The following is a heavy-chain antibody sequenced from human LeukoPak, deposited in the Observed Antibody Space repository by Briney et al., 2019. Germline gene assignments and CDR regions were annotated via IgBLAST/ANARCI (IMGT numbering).Heavy chain of an antibody. J-gene: IGHJ4*02. Sequence: ASETLSLTCTVSGGSISSYYWSWIRQPPGKGLEWIGYIYYSGSTNYNPSLKSRVTISVDTSKSQFSLKLSSVTAADTAVYYCARGGYDILTGYLFWGQGTLVTVSS. D-gene: IGHD3-9*01. CDR3: ARGGYDILTGYLF. CDR1: GGSISSYY. V-gene: IGHV4-59*01. CDR2: IYYSGST.